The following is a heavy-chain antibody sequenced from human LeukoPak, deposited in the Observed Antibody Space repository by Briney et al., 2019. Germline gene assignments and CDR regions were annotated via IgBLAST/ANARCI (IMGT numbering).Heavy chain of an antibody. D-gene: IGHD3-10*01. Sequence: SETLSLTCTVSGGPISSYYLPWIRQPPAKGLEWMGYIHYSGSSNYNHSLKSRVTISVDTSKNQFSLKLSSVTAADTAVYYCARAGAPYGSGNYYNSDVWGQGTTVTVSS. J-gene: IGHJ6*02. V-gene: IGHV4-59*01. CDR1: GGPISSYY. CDR3: ARAGAPYGSGNYYNSDV. CDR2: IHYSGSS.